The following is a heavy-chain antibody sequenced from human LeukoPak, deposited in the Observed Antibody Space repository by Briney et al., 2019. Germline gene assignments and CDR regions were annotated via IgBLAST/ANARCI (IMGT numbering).Heavy chain of an antibody. CDR1: GYIFTSYW. CDR3: ARQLRGYTLGY. V-gene: IGHV5-51*01. Sequence: GESLKISCKGSGYIFTSYWIGWVRQMPGKGLEWMGIIYPSDSDTRYSPSFQGQVTISADKSISTAYLLWSSLKASDTAMYYCARQLRGYTLGYWGQGTLVTVSS. CDR2: IYPSDSDT. D-gene: IGHD6-13*01. J-gene: IGHJ4*02.